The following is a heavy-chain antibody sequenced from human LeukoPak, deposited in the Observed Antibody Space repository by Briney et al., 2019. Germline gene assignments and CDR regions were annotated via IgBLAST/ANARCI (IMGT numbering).Heavy chain of an antibody. CDR3: ARSSGWRDAFDF. D-gene: IGHD6-19*01. Sequence: PSETLSLTCSVSGGSISISGFYWNWIRQLPGKGLEWIGYTYNSGNTYYNPSFGSRVTISTGTSMNQFFLKSYSVTAADTAVYYCARSSGWRDAFDFWGRGTMVTVSS. CDR2: TYNSGNT. V-gene: IGHV4-31*03. J-gene: IGHJ3*01. CDR1: GGSISISGFY.